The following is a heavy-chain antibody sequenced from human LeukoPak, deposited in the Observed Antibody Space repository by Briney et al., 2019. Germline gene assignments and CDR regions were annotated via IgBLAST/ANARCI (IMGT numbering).Heavy chain of an antibody. J-gene: IGHJ4*02. Sequence: GGSLRLSCAASGFTFSSYSMNWVRQAPGKGLEWVSVIYSGGSTYYADSVKGRFTISRDNSKNTLYLQMNSLRAEDTAVYYCATVAVAGANDDYWGQGTLVTVSS. CDR1: GFTFSSYS. V-gene: IGHV3-53*01. CDR3: ATVAVAGANDDY. D-gene: IGHD6-19*01. CDR2: IYSGGST.